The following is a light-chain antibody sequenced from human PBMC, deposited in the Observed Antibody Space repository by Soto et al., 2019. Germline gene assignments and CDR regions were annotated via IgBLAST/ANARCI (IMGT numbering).Light chain of an antibody. CDR3: QQYGSYPLT. V-gene: IGKV3-20*01. J-gene: IGKJ4*01. Sequence: EIVLTQSPGTLSLSPGERATLSCRASQSVSSSYLAWYQQKPGQAPRLLIYDASSRATGIPDRFSGGGSGTDFTLTISRLEPEDFAVYYCQQYGSYPLTFGGGTKVEI. CDR2: DAS. CDR1: QSVSSSY.